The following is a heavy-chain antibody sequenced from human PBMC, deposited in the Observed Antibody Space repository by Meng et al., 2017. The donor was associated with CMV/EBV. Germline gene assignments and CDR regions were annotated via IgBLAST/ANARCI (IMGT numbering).Heavy chain of an antibody. CDR1: SFSVYH. V-gene: IGHV4-34*01. Sequence: SFSVYHGSWIRQPPGKGLQWIGEINHSGSTNYNPSLKSRVTISVDTSKNQFSLKLSSVTAADTAVYYCARGWGADIVVVPAAQKIFDYWGQGTLVTVSS. CDR2: INHSGST. D-gene: IGHD2-2*01. J-gene: IGHJ4*02. CDR3: ARGWGADIVVVPAAQKIFDY.